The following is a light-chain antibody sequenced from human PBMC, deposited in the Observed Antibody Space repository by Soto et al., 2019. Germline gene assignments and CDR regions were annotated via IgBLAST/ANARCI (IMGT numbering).Light chain of an antibody. J-gene: IGLJ2*01. CDR1: SSNIGNNY. V-gene: IGLV1-51*01. Sequence: QSVLTQPPSVSAAPGQKVTISCSGSSSNIGNNYVSWFQQLPGTAPKLLIYDSNKRPSGIPDRFSGSKSGTSATLDITGLQTGDEADYYCATWDRSLTGEFFGGVTKLTVL. CDR2: DSN. CDR3: ATWDRSLTGEF.